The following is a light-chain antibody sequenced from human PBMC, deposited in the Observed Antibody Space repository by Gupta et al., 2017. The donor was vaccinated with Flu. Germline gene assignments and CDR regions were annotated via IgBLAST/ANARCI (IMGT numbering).Light chain of an antibody. CDR1: LGISNY. V-gene: IGKV1-9*01. J-gene: IGKJ1*01. CDR3: QQLNSYPRT. Sequence: GDRVTITCRASLGISNYLAWYQQKPGQAPKLLIYDASTLQSGVPSRFSGSGSWTDFTLTISSLQPEDFATYYCQQLNSYPRTFGQGTKVEIK. CDR2: DAS.